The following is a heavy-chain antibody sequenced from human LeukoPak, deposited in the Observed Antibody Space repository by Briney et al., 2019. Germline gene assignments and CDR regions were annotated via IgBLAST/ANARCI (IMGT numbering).Heavy chain of an antibody. CDR1: GFTFDDYA. CDR3: AKDAGYSYGYYYYYYMDV. V-gene: IGHV3-43D*03. CDR2: ISWDGGST. J-gene: IGHJ6*03. D-gene: IGHD5-18*01. Sequence: GGSLRLSCAASGFTFDDYAIHWVRQAPGKGLEWVSLISWDGGSTYYADSVKGRFTISRDNSKNSLYLQMNSLRAEDTALYYCAKDAGYSYGYYYYYYMDVWGKGTTVTVSS.